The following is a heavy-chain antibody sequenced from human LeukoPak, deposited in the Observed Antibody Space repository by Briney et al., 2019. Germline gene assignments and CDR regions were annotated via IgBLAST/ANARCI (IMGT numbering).Heavy chain of an antibody. CDR1: GGSISSGDYY. J-gene: IGHJ4*02. Sequence: SETLSLTCTVSGGSISSGDYYWSWIRQPPGKGLEWIGYIYYSGSTYYNPSLKSRVTISVDTSKNQFSLKLSSVTAADTAVYYCARGEIYGSGSYGFDYWGQGTLVTVSS. CDR3: ARGEIYGSGSYGFDY. V-gene: IGHV4-30-4*08. D-gene: IGHD3-10*01. CDR2: IYYSGST.